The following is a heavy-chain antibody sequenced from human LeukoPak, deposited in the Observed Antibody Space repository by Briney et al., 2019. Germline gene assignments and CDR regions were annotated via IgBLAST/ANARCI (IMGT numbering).Heavy chain of an antibody. V-gene: IGHV1-2*02. CDR2: INPNSGGT. CDR1: GYTFTGYY. J-gene: IGHJ6*03. Sequence: ASVKVSCKASGYTFTGYYMHWVRQAPGQGLEWMGWINPNSGGTNYAQKFQGRVTMTRDTSISTAYMELSRLRSDDTAAYYCARGYCSSTSCPHMNVWGKGTTVTISS. D-gene: IGHD2-2*01. CDR3: ARGYCSSTSCPHMNV.